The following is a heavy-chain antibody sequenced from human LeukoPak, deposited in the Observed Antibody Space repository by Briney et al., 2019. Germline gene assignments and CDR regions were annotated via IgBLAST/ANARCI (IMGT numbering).Heavy chain of an antibody. V-gene: IGHV4-39*01. CDR2: IYSSGST. CDR1: GGSISGSSYY. Sequence: SETLSLTCTVSGGSISGSSYYWGWIRQPPGKGLEWIGSIYSSGSTYYNPSLKSRITISVDTSKNQFSLKLSSVTATDTAVYYCAKPFNSSPGYWGQGTLVTVSS. D-gene: IGHD6-13*01. J-gene: IGHJ4*02. CDR3: AKPFNSSPGY.